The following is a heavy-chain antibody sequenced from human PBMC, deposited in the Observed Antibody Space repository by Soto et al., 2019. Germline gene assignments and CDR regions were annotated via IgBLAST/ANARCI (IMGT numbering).Heavy chain of an antibody. J-gene: IGHJ4*02. D-gene: IGHD2-2*01. CDR2: ISSSSSYI. V-gene: IGHV3-21*01. CDR3: ARGGYCSSTSCYYGY. CDR1: GFTFSSYS. Sequence: EVQLVESGGGLVKPGGSLRLSCAASGFTFSSYSMNWVRQAPGKGLEWVSSISSSSSYIYYADSVKGRFTISRDNAKNSLYLQMNRLRAEDTAVYYCARGGYCSSTSCYYGYWGQGTLVTVSS.